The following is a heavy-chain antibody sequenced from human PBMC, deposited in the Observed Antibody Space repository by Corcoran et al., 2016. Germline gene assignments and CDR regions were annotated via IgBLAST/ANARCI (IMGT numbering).Heavy chain of an antibody. CDR1: GYTFINYG. CDR2: ISAHNGDT. Sequence: QVQLVQSGPEMKKPGASVKVSCKASGYTFINYGVTWVRQAPGQGLEWMGMISAHNGDTNSAQKFQGRVSMTPDTSLNAAYMELRSLRHDDTAGYDCARGHSSWPFDYWGQGTRVTVS. CDR3: ARGHSSWPFDY. J-gene: IGHJ4*02. V-gene: IGHV1-18*01. D-gene: IGHD6-13*01.